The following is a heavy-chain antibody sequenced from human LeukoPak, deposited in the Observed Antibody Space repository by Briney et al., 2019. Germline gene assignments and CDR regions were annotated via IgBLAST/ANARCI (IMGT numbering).Heavy chain of an antibody. D-gene: IGHD5-12*01. J-gene: IGHJ4*02. CDR3: AKALVATISPFDY. CDR1: GFTFSSYA. CDR2: ISGSGGST. Sequence: GGSLRLSCAASGFTFSSYAMSWVRQAPGKGLELVSAISGSGGSTYYADSVKGRFTISRDNSKNTLYLQMNSLRAEDTAVYYCAKALVATISPFDYWGQGTLVTVSS. V-gene: IGHV3-23*01.